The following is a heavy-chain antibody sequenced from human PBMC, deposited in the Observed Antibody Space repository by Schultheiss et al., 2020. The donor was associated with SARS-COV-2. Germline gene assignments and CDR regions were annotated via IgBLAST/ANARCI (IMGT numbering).Heavy chain of an antibody. CDR2: INPNSGGT. D-gene: IGHD2-2*01. CDR3: ASPLTAA. CDR1: GGTFSSYA. J-gene: IGHJ5*02. Sequence: ASVKVSCKASGGTFSSYAISWVRQAPGQGLEWMGWINPNSGGTNYAQKFQGWVTMTRDTSISTAYMELSRLRSDDTAVYYCASPLTAAWGQGTLVTVSS. V-gene: IGHV1-2*04.